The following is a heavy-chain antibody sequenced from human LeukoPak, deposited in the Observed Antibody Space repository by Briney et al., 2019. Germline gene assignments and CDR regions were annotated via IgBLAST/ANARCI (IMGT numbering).Heavy chain of an antibody. Sequence: GASVKVSCKASGYTFTSYYMHWVRQAPGQGLEWMGIINPSDGGTSYAQKFQGRVTMTGDTSTSTVYMELSSLRSEDTAAYYCARDSGDYYDSSGYFNYWGQGTLVTVSS. D-gene: IGHD3-22*01. CDR3: ARDSGDYYDSSGYFNY. CDR1: GYTFTSYY. J-gene: IGHJ4*02. V-gene: IGHV1-46*01. CDR2: INPSDGGT.